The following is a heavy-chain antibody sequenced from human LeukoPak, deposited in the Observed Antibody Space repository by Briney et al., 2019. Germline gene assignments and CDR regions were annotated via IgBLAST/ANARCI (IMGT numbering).Heavy chain of an antibody. V-gene: IGHV4-59*08. CDR3: ARLRLRYFDWLPFDYYMGV. D-gene: IGHD3-9*01. CDR1: GGSISSYY. CDR2: IYYSGST. Sequence: SETLSLTRTVSGGSISSYYWSWIRQPPGKGLEWIGYIYYSGSTNYNPSLKSRVTISVDTFKNQFSLKLSSVTAADTAVYYCARLRLRYFDWLPFDYYMGVWGKGTTVTVSS. J-gene: IGHJ6*03.